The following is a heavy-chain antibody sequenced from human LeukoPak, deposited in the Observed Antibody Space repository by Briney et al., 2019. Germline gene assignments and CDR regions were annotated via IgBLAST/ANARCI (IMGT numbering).Heavy chain of an antibody. V-gene: IGHV3-30-3*01. CDR2: ISYDGSNK. Sequence: PGGSLRLSCAASGFTFSSYAMHWVRQAPGKGLEWVAVISYDGSNKYYADSAKGRFTISRDNSKNTLYLQMNSLRAEDTAVYYCARGYTAVVPAAILAWGQGTLVTVSS. CDR1: GFTFSSYA. J-gene: IGHJ4*02. CDR3: ARGYTAVVPAAILA. D-gene: IGHD2-2*01.